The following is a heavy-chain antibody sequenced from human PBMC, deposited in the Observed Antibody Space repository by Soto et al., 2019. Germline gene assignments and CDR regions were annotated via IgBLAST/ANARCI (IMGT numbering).Heavy chain of an antibody. J-gene: IGHJ5*02. CDR2: VSASGHST. Sequence: GGSLRLSCAASGFNFNSFAMSWVRQAPGKGLEWVSAVSASGHSTYYADSVKGQFTISRDNSKNTLFLQMNSLRAADTAVYYCAKDPRRLEGTGGPYNWFDPWGQGTLVTVSS. V-gene: IGHV3-23*01. CDR3: AKDPRRLEGTGGPYNWFDP. D-gene: IGHD2-8*02. CDR1: GFNFNSFA.